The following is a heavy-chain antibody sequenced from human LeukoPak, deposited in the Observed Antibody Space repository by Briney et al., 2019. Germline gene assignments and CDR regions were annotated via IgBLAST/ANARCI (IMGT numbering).Heavy chain of an antibody. V-gene: IGHV3-7*04. CDR2: IKPDGTEK. J-gene: IGHJ4*02. Sequence: GGSLRLSCAASGFIFSTYWMSWVRQAPGKGLEWVANIKPDGTEKPCVDSVKGRFTISRDNAKNSLYLQMDSLRAEDTAVYYCARWQGSAWRLDYWGQGSLVTVSS. D-gene: IGHD1-26*01. CDR3: ARWQGSAWRLDY. CDR1: GFIFSTYW.